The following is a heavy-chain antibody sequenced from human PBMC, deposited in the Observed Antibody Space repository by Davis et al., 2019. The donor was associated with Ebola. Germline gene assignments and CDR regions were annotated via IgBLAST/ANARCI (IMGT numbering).Heavy chain of an antibody. Sequence: GESLKISCTDSVITFSSYAMTWVRQAPGKGLEWVSAISGSGGSTYYADSVKGRFTISRDNSKNTLHLQMNSLRAEDTAVYYCAKSGLSFGVVKYHYGMDVWGKGTTVTVSS. D-gene: IGHD3-3*01. CDR3: AKSGLSFGVVKYHYGMDV. CDR2: ISGSGGST. J-gene: IGHJ6*04. V-gene: IGHV3-23*01. CDR1: VITFSSYA.